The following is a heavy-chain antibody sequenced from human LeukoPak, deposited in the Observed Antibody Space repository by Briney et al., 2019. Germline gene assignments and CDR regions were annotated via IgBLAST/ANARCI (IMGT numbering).Heavy chain of an antibody. CDR1: GYTFTSYD. J-gene: IGHJ6*03. CDR3: ARGGTSGYYSYYYYMDV. V-gene: IGHV1-8*02. Sequence: ASVKVSCKASGYTFTSYDINWVRQATGQGLEWMGWMNPNSGNTGYAQKFQGRVTMTRNTSINTAYMELSSLRSEDTAVYYCARGGTSGYYSYYYYMDVWGKGTTVTISS. D-gene: IGHD3-22*01. CDR2: MNPNSGNT.